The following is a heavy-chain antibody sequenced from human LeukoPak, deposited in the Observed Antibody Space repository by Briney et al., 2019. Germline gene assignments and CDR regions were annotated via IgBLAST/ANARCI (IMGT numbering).Heavy chain of an antibody. Sequence: PSETLSLTCAVYGGSFSGYYWSWIRQPPGKGLEWIGEINRSGSTNYNPSLKSRVTISVDTSKNQFSLKLSSVTAADTAVYYCARGRRGVTTVDDYYYYYYMDVWGKGTTVTVSS. V-gene: IGHV4-34*01. CDR1: GGSFSGYY. CDR2: INRSGST. D-gene: IGHD4-11*01. CDR3: ARGRRGVTTVDDYYYYYYMDV. J-gene: IGHJ6*03.